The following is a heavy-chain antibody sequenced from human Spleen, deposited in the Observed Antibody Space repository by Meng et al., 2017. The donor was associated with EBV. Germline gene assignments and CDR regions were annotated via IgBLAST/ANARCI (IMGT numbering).Heavy chain of an antibody. CDR2: LSGGGYNT. V-gene: IGHV3-23*04. Sequence: EVQVVESGGGLVQPGGSLRLSCAASGFTFTNFAMTWVRQAPGKGLEWVSSLSGGGYNTYYADSVKGRFTISRDNSKNTLYLQMNSLRAEDTAVYYCAKDDSGDYADYWGQGTLVTVSS. D-gene: IGHD2-21*01. CDR1: GFTFTNFA. CDR3: AKDDSGDYADY. J-gene: IGHJ4*02.